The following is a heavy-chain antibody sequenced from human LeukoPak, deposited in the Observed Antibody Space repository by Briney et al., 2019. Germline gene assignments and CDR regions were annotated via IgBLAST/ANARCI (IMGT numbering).Heavy chain of an antibody. V-gene: IGHV4-38-2*02. CDR2: IYHSGNT. D-gene: IGHD2-21*02. CDR1: GYSISSGYY. Sequence: SETLSLTCAVSGYSISSGYYWGWIRPPPGKGLEWIGSIYHSGNTDYNPSLKSRVTMSVDTSKNQFSLKLNSVTAADTAVYYCAREGSMTARPFVSIDYWGQGTLVTVSS. CDR3: AREGSMTARPFVSIDY. J-gene: IGHJ4*02.